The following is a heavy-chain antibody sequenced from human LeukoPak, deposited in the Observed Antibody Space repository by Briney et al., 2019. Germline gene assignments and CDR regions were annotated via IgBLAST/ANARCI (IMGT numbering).Heavy chain of an antibody. CDR1: GGIFSSYA. CDR3: ARDLPPYYFDY. J-gene: IGHJ4*02. CDR2: IIPILGIA. Sequence: GASVKVSCKASGGIFSSYAISWERQAPGQGLEWMGRIIPILGIANYAQKFQGRVTITADKSTSTAYMDLSSLRSEDTAVYYCARDLPPYYFDYWGQGTLVTVSS. V-gene: IGHV1-69*04.